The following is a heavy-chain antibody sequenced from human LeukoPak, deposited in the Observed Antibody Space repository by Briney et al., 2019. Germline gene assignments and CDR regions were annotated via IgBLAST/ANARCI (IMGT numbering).Heavy chain of an antibody. V-gene: IGHV4-59*08. CDR2: IFYSGST. Sequence: PSETLSLTCTVSGGSISSYYWGWIRQPPGKGLEWIGYIFYSGSTNYNPSLKSRVTISVNTSKNQFSLKLSSVTAADTAVYYCARAPGLIRWGQETLVTVSS. CDR3: ARAPGLIR. CDR1: GGSISSYY. J-gene: IGHJ4*02. D-gene: IGHD2-8*01.